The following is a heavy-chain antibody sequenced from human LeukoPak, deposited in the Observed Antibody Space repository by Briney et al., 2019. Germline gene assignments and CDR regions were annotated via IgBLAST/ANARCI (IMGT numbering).Heavy chain of an antibody. V-gene: IGHV3-23*01. CDR1: GFTFSTYV. Sequence: GGSLRLSCEASGFTFSTYVMAWVRQAPVKGLEWLSSITGTGGTTYYADSVRGRFTVSRDNSKNTLYLQMNSLRAEDTAVYYCARDGDYASNGFDYWGQGTLVTVSS. CDR3: ARDGDYASNGFDY. D-gene: IGHD2-2*01. CDR2: ITGTGGTT. J-gene: IGHJ4*02.